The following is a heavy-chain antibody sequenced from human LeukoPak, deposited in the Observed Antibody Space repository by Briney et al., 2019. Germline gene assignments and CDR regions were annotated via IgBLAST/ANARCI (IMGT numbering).Heavy chain of an antibody. CDR1: RFIFSSNA. J-gene: IGHJ4*02. CDR3: VRASYSSGWYGDC. CDR2: ISSNGGTT. D-gene: IGHD6-19*01. V-gene: IGHV3-64D*06. Sequence: GGSLRLSCSASRFIFSSNAMHWVRQAPGKGLEYVSAISSNGGTTYYTDSEKDRFTISRDNSKNTLYLQMSSLRAEDTAVYYCVRASYSSGWYGDCWGQGTLVTVSS.